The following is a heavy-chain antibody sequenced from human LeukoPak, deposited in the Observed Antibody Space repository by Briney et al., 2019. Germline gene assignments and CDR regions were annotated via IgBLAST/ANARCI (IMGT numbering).Heavy chain of an antibody. J-gene: IGHJ3*02. CDR2: INPNSGGT. CDR3: ARDLYYDSSGYSKEAAFDI. Sequence: GASVKVSCKASGYTFTGYYMHWVRQAPGQGLEWMGWINPNSGGTNYAQKFQGRVTMTRDTSISTAYMELSRLRSDDTAVYYCARDLYYDSSGYSKEAAFDIWGQGTMVTVSS. V-gene: IGHV1-2*02. CDR1: GYTFTGYY. D-gene: IGHD3-22*01.